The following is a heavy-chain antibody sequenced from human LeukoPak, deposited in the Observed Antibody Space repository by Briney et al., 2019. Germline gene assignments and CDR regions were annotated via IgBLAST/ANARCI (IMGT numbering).Heavy chain of an antibody. CDR3: ARDRSAAYYRDYFDY. Sequence: PSETLSLTCSVSGGSMSGYYWSWIRQFAGRGPEWIGRIYSSESINYSPSLKSRVTVSVDTSKNRFYLKLTSVTAADTALYYCARDRSAAYYRDYFDYWGQGVLVTVSS. D-gene: IGHD3-22*01. V-gene: IGHV4-4*07. CDR2: IYSSESI. J-gene: IGHJ4*02. CDR1: GGSMSGYY.